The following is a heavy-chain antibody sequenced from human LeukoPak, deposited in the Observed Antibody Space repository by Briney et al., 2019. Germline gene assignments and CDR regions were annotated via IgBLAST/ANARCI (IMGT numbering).Heavy chain of an antibody. CDR1: GYTFTGYY. J-gene: IGHJ6*03. D-gene: IGHD2-15*01. V-gene: IGHV1-18*04. CDR2: ISAYNGNT. CDR3: ARDLGRRCSSGRCYYYSHYMDV. Sequence: ASVKVSCKASGYTFTGYYMHWVRQAPGQGLEWMGWISAYNGNTNYAQKLQGRVTMTTDTSTSTAYMELRSLRCDGTAVYYCARDLGRRCSSGRCYYYSHYMDVWGKGTTVTISS.